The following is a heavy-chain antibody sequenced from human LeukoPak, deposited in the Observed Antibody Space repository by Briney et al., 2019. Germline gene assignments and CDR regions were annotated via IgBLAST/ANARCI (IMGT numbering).Heavy chain of an antibody. D-gene: IGHD1-1*01. V-gene: IGHV1-2*02. J-gene: IGHJ4*02. CDR2: INSDSGAT. CDR3: AAATTGTTFFDY. CDR1: GYTFSGYH. Sequence: ASVKVSCKASGYTFSGYHMFWVRQAPGQGLEWMGWINSDSGATNYAQKFQGRVTMTRDTSISTAYMELSSLRSDDTGVYYCAAATTGTTFFDYWGQGTLVTVSS.